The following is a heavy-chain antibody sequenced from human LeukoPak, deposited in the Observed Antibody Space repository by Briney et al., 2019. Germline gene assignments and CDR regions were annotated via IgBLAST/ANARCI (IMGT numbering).Heavy chain of an antibody. CDR3: ARGPYYDFWSGYPYFDY. Sequence: SETLSLTCTVSGGSISSYYWSWIRQPPGKGLEWIGYIYYSGSTNYNPSLKSRVTISVDTSKNQFSLKLSSVTAADTAVYYCARGPYYDFWSGYPYFDYWGQGTLVTVSS. CDR1: GGSISSYY. CDR2: IYYSGST. J-gene: IGHJ4*02. V-gene: IGHV4-59*08. D-gene: IGHD3-3*01.